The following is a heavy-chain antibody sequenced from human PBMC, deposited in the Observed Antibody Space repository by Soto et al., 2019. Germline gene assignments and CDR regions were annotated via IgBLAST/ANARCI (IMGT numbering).Heavy chain of an antibody. CDR3: VSWVSAHFDY. Sequence: GWSLRLSCAPSVLTLSRHAMTWARQSPGKGLEWVSTLNPSGSNTHYADSVKGRFTISRDNSTNTVDLQMHNLRAEDTALYYCVSWVSAHFDYWGQGTLVTVSS. D-gene: IGHD2-8*01. V-gene: IGHV3-23*01. CDR2: LNPSGSNT. CDR1: VLTLSRHA. J-gene: IGHJ4*02.